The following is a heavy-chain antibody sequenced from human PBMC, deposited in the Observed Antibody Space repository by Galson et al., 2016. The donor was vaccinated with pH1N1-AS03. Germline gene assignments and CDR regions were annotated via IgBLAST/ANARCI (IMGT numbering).Heavy chain of an antibody. Sequence: PALVKPTQTLTLTCTFSGFSLTTSAVGVVWIRQPPGKALEWLALICWDDDKRYNSSLKSRLTITKYTSKNQVVLTMTNMDPVDTATYYCARTAGWLHDFWCQGTLVTASS. D-gene: IGHD3-9*01. J-gene: IGHJ4*02. CDR3: ARTAGWLHDF. CDR2: ICWDDDK. V-gene: IGHV2-5*02. CDR1: GFSLTTSAVG.